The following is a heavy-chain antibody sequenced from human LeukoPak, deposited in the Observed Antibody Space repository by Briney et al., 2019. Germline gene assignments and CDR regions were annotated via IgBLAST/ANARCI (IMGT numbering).Heavy chain of an antibody. CDR3: ARGSFYDFWSGYLAPNDAFDI. D-gene: IGHD3-3*01. CDR1: GFTFSSYA. CDR2: ILYDVSNK. J-gene: IGHJ3*02. Sequence: GGSLRLSCAASGFTFSSYAMHWVRPAPGKGLEWVAVILYDVSNKSYADSVKGRFTISRDNSKNPLYLPMNSLRAEDTAVYYCARGSFYDFWSGYLAPNDAFDIWGQGTMVTVSS. V-gene: IGHV3-30-3*01.